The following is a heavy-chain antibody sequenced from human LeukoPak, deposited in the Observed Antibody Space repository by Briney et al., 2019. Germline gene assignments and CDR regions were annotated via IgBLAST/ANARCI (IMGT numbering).Heavy chain of an antibody. CDR3: VREFSGSYYFDS. CDR1: GFTFSSYS. J-gene: IGHJ4*02. V-gene: IGHV3-21*04. D-gene: IGHD1-26*01. CDR2: ISSSSSYI. Sequence: GGSLRLSCAASGFTFSSYSMHWVRQAPGKGLEWVSSISSSSSYIYYADSVKGRFTISRDNPKNTVYLQMNSLRAEDTAVYYCVREFSGSYYFDSWGQGALVTVSS.